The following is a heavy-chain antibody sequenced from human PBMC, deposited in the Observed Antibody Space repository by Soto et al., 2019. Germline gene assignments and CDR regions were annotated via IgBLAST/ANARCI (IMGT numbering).Heavy chain of an antibody. D-gene: IGHD3-22*01. CDR2: IYWDDDK. J-gene: IGHJ1*01. CDR1: GFSLSTSGVG. CDR3: AHLTYYYDSSGYYSRAEYFQH. Sequence: QITLKESGPTLVKPTQTLTLTCTFSGFSLSTSGVGVGWIRQPPGKALEWLALIYWDDDKRHSPSLKSRLTITKDTSKNQVVLTMTNMDPVDTATYYCAHLTYYYDSSGYYSRAEYFQHWGQGTLVTVSS. V-gene: IGHV2-5*02.